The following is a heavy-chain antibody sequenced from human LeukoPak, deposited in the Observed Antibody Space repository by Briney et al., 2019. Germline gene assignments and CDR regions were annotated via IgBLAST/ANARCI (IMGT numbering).Heavy chain of an antibody. D-gene: IGHD1-26*01. V-gene: IGHV3-48*03. CDR2: ISNSGDIR. Sequence: GGSLRLSCVVSGFSFSGYEMAWVRQAPGMGLEWISYISNSGDIRRYADAVKGRFAISRDNAKNSVSLQMNSLRADDTGLYFCAGGPQYSGSYGDWGQGTLVTVSS. CDR3: AGGPQYSGSYGD. CDR1: GFSFSGYE. J-gene: IGHJ4*02.